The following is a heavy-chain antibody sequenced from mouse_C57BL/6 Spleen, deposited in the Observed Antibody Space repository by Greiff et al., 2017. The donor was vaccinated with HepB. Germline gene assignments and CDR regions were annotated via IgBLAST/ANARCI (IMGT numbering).Heavy chain of an antibody. Sequence: QVQLQQPGAELVKPGASVKMSCKASGYTFTSYWITWVKQRPGQGLEWIGDIYPGSGSTNYNEKFKSKATLTVDTSSSTAYMQLSSLTSEDSAVYYCARGGVYYGSSSFAYWGQGTLVTVSA. D-gene: IGHD1-1*01. J-gene: IGHJ3*01. CDR1: GYTFTSYW. CDR2: IYPGSGST. CDR3: ARGGVYYGSSSFAY. V-gene: IGHV1-55*01.